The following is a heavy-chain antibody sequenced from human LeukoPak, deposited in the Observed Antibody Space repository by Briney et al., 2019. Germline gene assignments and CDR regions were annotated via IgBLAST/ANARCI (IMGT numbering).Heavy chain of an antibody. D-gene: IGHD5-18*01. CDR3: ARGVLYSTDAFDI. CDR1: GSTFSSYS. J-gene: IGHJ3*02. Sequence: PGGSLRLSXAASGSTFSSYSMNWVRQAPGKGLEWVSSISSSSSYIYYADSVKGRFTISRDNAKNSLYLQMNSLRAEDTAVYYCARGVLYSTDAFDIWGQGTMVIVSS. V-gene: IGHV3-21*01. CDR2: ISSSSSYI.